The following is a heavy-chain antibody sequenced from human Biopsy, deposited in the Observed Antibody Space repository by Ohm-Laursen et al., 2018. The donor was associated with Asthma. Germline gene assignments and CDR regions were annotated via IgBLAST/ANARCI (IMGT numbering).Heavy chain of an antibody. J-gene: IGHJ1*01. CDR2: LKHNGSEK. CDR1: GFTFGDYW. V-gene: IGHV3-7*01. Sequence: SLRLSCAASGFTFGDYWMSRVRQVPGKGRGWGANLKHNGSEKNHVDSLKGRFTISRDNAKNSLYLQMNSLRAEDTAVYYCARTFHFWSPYHAEHYQLWGQGTLVTVSS. CDR3: ARTFHFWSPYHAEHYQL. D-gene: IGHD3-3*02.